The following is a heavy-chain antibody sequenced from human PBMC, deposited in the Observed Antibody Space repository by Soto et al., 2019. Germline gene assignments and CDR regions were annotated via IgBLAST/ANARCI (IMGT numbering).Heavy chain of an antibody. J-gene: IGHJ6*02. CDR1: GFTVSSNY. V-gene: IGHV3-53*01. D-gene: IGHD1-7*01. Sequence: GGSLRLSCAASGFTVSSNYMSWVRQAPGKGLEWVSVIYSGGSTYYADSVKGRFTISRDNSKNTLYLQMNSLRAEDTAVYYCESRTSPYYYYGMDIWGQGTTVNVSS. CDR3: ESRTSPYYYYGMDI. CDR2: IYSGGST.